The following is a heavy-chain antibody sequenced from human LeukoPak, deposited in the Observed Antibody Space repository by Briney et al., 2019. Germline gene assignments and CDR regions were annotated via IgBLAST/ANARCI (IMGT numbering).Heavy chain of an antibody. CDR2: INHSGST. Sequence: SETLSLTCAVYGGSFSGYYWSWIRQPPGKGLEWIGEINHSGSTNYNPSLKSRVTISVDTSKSQFSLKLSSVTAADTAVYYCARAGGPSSWYRDYGMDVWGQGTTVTVSS. V-gene: IGHV4-34*01. CDR1: GGSFSGYY. J-gene: IGHJ6*02. CDR3: ARAGGPSSWYRDYGMDV. D-gene: IGHD6-13*01.